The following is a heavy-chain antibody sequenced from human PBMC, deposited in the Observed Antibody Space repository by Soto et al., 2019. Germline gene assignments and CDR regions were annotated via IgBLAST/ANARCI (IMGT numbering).Heavy chain of an antibody. J-gene: IGHJ4*02. CDR1: GFTFSSYA. CDR2: ISSSSSYI. V-gene: IGHV3-21*01. D-gene: IGHD7-27*01. Sequence: GESLKISCAASGFTFSSYAMHWVRQAPGKGLEWVSSISSSSSYIYYADSVKGRFTISRDNAKNSLYLQMNSLRAEDTAVYYCARDGPAGEFDYWGQGTLVTVSS. CDR3: ARDGPAGEFDY.